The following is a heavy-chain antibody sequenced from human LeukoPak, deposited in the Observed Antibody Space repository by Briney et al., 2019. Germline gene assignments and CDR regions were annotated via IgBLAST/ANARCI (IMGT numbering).Heavy chain of an antibody. Sequence: SETLSLTCTVSGGSISSYYGSWIRQPAGEGLEWIGRIYTSGSTNYNPSLKSRVTMSVDTSKNQFSLKLSSVTAADTAVYYCASTLYDSSGYYYPATLGNWGQGTLVTVSS. CDR1: GGSISSYY. V-gene: IGHV4-4*07. CDR2: IYTSGST. J-gene: IGHJ4*02. D-gene: IGHD3-22*01. CDR3: ASTLYDSSGYYYPATLGN.